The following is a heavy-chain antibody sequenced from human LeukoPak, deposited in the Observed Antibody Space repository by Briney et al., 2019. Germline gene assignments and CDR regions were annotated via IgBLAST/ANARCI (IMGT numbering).Heavy chain of an antibody. D-gene: IGHD3-10*01. V-gene: IGHV3-21*01. J-gene: IGHJ4*02. CDR1: GSTFSSYS. CDR3: ARDAGWFGELPNFDY. Sequence: GGSLRLSCAASGSTFSSYSMNWVHQAPGKGLEWVSSISSSSSYIYYADSVKGRFTISRDNAKNSLYLQMNSLRAEDTAVYYCARDAGWFGELPNFDYWGQGTLDTVSS. CDR2: ISSSSSYI.